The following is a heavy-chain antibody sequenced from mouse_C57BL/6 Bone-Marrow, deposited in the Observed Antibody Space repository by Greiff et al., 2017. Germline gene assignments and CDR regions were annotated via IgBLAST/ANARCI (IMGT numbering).Heavy chain of an antibody. V-gene: IGHV1-81*01. J-gene: IGHJ2*01. CDR3: ARSGNYGSSYIYFDY. CDR2: IYPRSGNT. D-gene: IGHD1-1*01. Sequence: VQLQESGAELARPGASVKLSCKASGYTFTSYGISWVKQRTGQGLEWIGEIYPRSGNTYYNEKFKGKATLTADKSSSTAYMELRSLTSEDSAVYFCARSGNYGSSYIYFDYWGQGTTLTVSS. CDR1: GYTFTSYG.